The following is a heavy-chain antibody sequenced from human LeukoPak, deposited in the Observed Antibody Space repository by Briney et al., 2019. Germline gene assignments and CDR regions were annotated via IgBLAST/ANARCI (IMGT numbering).Heavy chain of an antibody. Sequence: SETLSLTCAVYGGSFSGYYWSWLRQPPGKGPEWIGEINHSGSTNYNPSLKSRVTISVDTSKNQCSLDLSSVTSTDTVVYYCARGRVRSSSWYRAGKKKNYWYFDLWGRGTLVTVSS. D-gene: IGHD6-13*01. V-gene: IGHV4-34*01. CDR1: GGSFSGYY. CDR3: ARGRVRSSSWYRAGKKKNYWYFDL. CDR2: INHSGST. J-gene: IGHJ2*01.